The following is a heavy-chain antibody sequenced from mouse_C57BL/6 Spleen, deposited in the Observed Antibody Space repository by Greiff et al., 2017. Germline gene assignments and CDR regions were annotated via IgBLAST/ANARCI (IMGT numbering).Heavy chain of an antibody. D-gene: IGHD4-1*01. J-gene: IGHJ1*03. V-gene: IGHV7-1*01. Sequence: EVKVVESGGGLVQSGRSLRLSCATSGFTFSDFYMEWVRQAPGKGLEWIAASRNKANDYTTEYSASVKGRFIVSRDTSQSILYLQMNALRAEDTAIYYCAREQTDWYFDVWGTGTTVTVSS. CDR3: AREQTDWYFDV. CDR1: GFTFSDFY. CDR2: SRNKANDYTT.